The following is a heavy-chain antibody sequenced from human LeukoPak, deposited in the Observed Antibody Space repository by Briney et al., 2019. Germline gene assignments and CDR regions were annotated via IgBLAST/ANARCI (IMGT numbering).Heavy chain of an antibody. J-gene: IGHJ3*02. V-gene: IGHV3-21*01. CDR2: ISSSSYI. D-gene: IGHD6-19*01. Sequence: GGSLRLSCAASGFTFRSYAMSWVRQAPGKGLEWVSSISSSSYIYYADSVKGRFTISRDSAKNSLYLQMNSLRAEDTAVYYCARYSSGRDAFDIWGQGTMVTVSS. CDR1: GFTFRSYA. CDR3: ARYSSGRDAFDI.